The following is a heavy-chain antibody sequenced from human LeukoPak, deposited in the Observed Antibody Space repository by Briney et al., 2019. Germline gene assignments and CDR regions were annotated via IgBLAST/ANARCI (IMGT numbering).Heavy chain of an antibody. CDR1: GGTFSSYA. Sequence: ASVKVSCKASGGTFSSYAIGWVRQAPGQGLEWMGGIIPIFGTANYAQKFQGRVPITADESTSTAYMELSSLRSEDTAVYYCARDSAAVDTAMDYYYYGMDVWGQGTTVTVSS. D-gene: IGHD5-18*01. CDR3: ARDSAAVDTAMDYYYYGMDV. J-gene: IGHJ6*02. V-gene: IGHV1-69*01. CDR2: IIPIFGTA.